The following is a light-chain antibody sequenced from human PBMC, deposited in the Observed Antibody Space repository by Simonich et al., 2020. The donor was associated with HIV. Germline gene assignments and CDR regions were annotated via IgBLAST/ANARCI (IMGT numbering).Light chain of an antibody. CDR1: SSYVGGYDY. CDR3: SSYAGSNNLV. V-gene: IGLV2-8*01. J-gene: IGLJ2*01. CDR2: EVS. Sequence: QSALTQPPSASGSPGQSVPISCTGTSSYVGGYDYVSWYQPHPGKAPNLMIYEVSKRPSGVPERFSGSKSGNTASLTVSGLQAEDEADYYCSSYAGSNNLVFGGGTKLTVL.